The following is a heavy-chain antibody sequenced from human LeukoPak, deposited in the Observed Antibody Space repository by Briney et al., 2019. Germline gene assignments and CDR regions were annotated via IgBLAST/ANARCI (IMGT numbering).Heavy chain of an antibody. CDR1: GGSFSGYY. J-gene: IGHJ4*02. CDR2: INHSGST. CDR3: ARDGRYSSGYSSSWRFDY. V-gene: IGHV4-34*01. D-gene: IGHD6-13*01. Sequence: ETLSLTCAVYGGSFSGYYWSWIRQPPGKGLEWIGEINHSGSTNYNPSLKSRVTISVDTSKNQFSLKLSSVTAADTAVYYCARDGRYSSGYSSSWRFDYWGQGTLVTVSS.